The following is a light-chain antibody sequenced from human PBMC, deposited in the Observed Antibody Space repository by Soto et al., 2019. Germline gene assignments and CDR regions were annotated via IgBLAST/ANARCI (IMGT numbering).Light chain of an antibody. CDR2: GAS. J-gene: IGKJ1*01. V-gene: IGKV3-15*01. CDR3: QQDNNWPT. Sequence: EIVMTQSPATLYVSPGERATLSCRASQSVSSNLAWYQQKPGQAPRFLIYGASTRATGIPASFSGSGSGTEFTLTISSLQSEDFAVYYCQQDNNWPTFGQGTKVEIK. CDR1: QSVSSN.